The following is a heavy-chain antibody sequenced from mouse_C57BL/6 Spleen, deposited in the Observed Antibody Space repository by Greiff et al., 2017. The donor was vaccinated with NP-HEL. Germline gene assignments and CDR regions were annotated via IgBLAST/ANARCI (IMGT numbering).Heavy chain of an antibody. CDR3: ARSEVTTVYYAMDY. J-gene: IGHJ4*01. Sequence: EVKLVESGGGLVQPGGSLSLSCAASGFTFTDYYMSWVRQPPGKALEWLGFIRNKANGYTTEDSASVKGRFTISRDNSQSILYLQMNALRAEDSATYYCARSEVTTVYYAMDYWGQGTSVTVSS. V-gene: IGHV7-3*01. CDR1: GFTFTDYY. D-gene: IGHD2-2*01. CDR2: IRNKANGYTT.